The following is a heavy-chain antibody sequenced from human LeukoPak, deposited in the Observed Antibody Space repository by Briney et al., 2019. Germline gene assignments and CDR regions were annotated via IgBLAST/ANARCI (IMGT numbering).Heavy chain of an antibody. D-gene: IGHD6-13*01. J-gene: IGHJ1*01. CDR2: IIPILGIA. CDR1: GYTLTELS. V-gene: IGHV1-69*02. CDR3: ATRRTYSSSWYPSEEYFQH. Sequence: ASVKVSCKVSGYTLTELSMHWVRQAPGKGLEWMGRIIPILGIANYAQKFQGRVTITADKSTSTAYMELSSLRSEDTAVYYCATRRTYSSSWYPSEEYFQHWGQGTLVTVSS.